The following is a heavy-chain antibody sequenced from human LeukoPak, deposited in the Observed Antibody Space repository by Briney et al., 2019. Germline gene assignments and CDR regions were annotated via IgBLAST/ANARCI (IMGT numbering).Heavy chain of an antibody. J-gene: IGHJ4*02. D-gene: IGHD6-25*01. CDR3: ARDPLSGVLDH. CDR1: GFTFTNYA. CDR2: ISNDGNNN. Sequence: PGGSLRLSGAASGFTFTNYAVHWVRQAPGKGLQWVTVISNDGNNNYYVDSVKGRFTVSGDTSKNTVYLHMNSLRPEDTALYYCARDPLSGVLDHWGQGVLVTVSS. V-gene: IGHV3-30-3*01.